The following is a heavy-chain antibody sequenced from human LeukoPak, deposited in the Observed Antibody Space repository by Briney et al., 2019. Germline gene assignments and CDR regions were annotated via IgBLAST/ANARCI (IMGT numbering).Heavy chain of an antibody. V-gene: IGHV1-46*01. Sequence: ASVKVSCKASGYTFSGYSMHWVRQAPGQGPEWMGMVNPSSGSATYAQKFQGSVTMTRDTFTTTLYMELSSLRSEDTAVYYCARDWAHGSFDYWGQGTPVIVSS. J-gene: IGHJ4*02. CDR3: ARDWAHGSFDY. CDR2: VNPSSGSA. CDR1: GYTFSGYS. D-gene: IGHD3-10*01.